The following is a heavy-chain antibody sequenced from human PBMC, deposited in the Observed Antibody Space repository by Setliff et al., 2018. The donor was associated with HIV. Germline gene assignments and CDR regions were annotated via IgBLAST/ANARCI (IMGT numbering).Heavy chain of an antibody. J-gene: IGHJ1*01. CDR2: IYYSGST. CDR1: GGSISSSSYY. Sequence: PSETLSLTCTVSGGSISSSSYYWGWIRQPPGKGLEWIGSIYYSGSTYYNPSLKSRVTISVDTSKNQFSLRLSSVTAADTAVYYCARARRAGSGPKYFQHWGQGTLVTVSS. V-gene: IGHV4-39*01. D-gene: IGHD2-15*01. CDR3: ARARRAGSGPKYFQH.